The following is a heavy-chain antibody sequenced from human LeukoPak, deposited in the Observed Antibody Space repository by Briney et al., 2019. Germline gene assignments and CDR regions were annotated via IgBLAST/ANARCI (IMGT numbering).Heavy chain of an antibody. J-gene: IGHJ5*02. Sequence: GGSLRLSCAASGFTFSSYSMSWVRQAPGKGLEWVSSISSSSSYIYYADSVKGRFTISRDNAKNSLYLQMNSLRAEDTAVYYCAKLPRRYSSRGDWFDPWGQGTLVTVSS. CDR1: GFTFSSYS. CDR2: ISSSSSYI. V-gene: IGHV3-21*01. D-gene: IGHD6-13*01. CDR3: AKLPRRYSSRGDWFDP.